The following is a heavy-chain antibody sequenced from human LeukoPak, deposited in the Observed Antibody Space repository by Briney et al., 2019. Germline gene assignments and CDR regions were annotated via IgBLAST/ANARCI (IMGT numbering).Heavy chain of an antibody. D-gene: IGHD1-14*01. CDR2: VSGGGTT. CDR3: AQEDSEGGPNWFDP. V-gene: IGHV3-23*01. J-gene: IGHJ5*02. Sequence: GGSLRLSCAASGFTFSNYNMNWVRQAPGKGLEWISAVSGGGTTSYSDSVRGRFAISRDNSKNTLYLQMNSLRAEDTAVYYCAQEDSEGGPNWFDPWGQGALVTVSS. CDR1: GFTFSNYN.